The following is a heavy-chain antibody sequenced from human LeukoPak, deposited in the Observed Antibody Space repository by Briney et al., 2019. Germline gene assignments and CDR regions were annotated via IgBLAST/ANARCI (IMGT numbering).Heavy chain of an antibody. D-gene: IGHD1-26*01. J-gene: IGHJ4*02. Sequence: TGVSLRLSCAASGFTVSSDYMSWVRQAPGKGLEWVSIIYSGGSTYYADSVKGRFTTSRDNSKNTLYLQMNSLRAEDTAVYCCARDPVGAATVYFDYWGQGTRVTVSS. CDR2: IYSGGST. CDR3: ARDPVGAATVYFDY. CDR1: GFTVSSDY. V-gene: IGHV3-53*01.